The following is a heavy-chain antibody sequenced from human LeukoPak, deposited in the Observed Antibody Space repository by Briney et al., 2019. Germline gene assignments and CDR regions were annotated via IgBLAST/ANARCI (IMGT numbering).Heavy chain of an antibody. CDR2: IYPGDSDT. J-gene: IGHJ6*03. D-gene: IGHD6-13*01. CDR1: RYSFTSYW. V-gene: IGHV5-51*01. CDR3: ATQKWQLVRYYYYYYMDV. Sequence: GESLKISCKGTRYSFTSYWIGWVRQMPGKGLEWMGIIYPGDSDTRYSPSFQGQVTISADKSISTAYLQWSSLKASDTAMYYCATQKWQLVRYYYYYYMDVWGKGTTVTVSS.